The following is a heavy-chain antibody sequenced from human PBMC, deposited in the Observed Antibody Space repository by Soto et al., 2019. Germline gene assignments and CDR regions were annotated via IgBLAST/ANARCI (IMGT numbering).Heavy chain of an antibody. CDR3: ARAFLRDYFES. Sequence: GGSLRLSCAASGFSFSGYGMNWVRQAPGKGLAWISYISSGGSIIYANSVKGRFTISRDNAKNSLYLQMNSLREEDTAVYYCARAFLRDYFESWGQGTLVTVSS. CDR1: GFSFSGYG. D-gene: IGHD3-3*02. CDR2: ISSGGSI. J-gene: IGHJ4*02. V-gene: IGHV3-48*02.